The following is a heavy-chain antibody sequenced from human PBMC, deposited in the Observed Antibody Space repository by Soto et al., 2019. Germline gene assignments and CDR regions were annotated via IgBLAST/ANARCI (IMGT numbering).Heavy chain of an antibody. Sequence: SETLSLTCTVSGGSISSVGYYWGWIRQPPGEGLEWIGSMYYSGSTYYRPSLKSRVTISVDTSKNQLSLNLYSVTAADTAMYYCARHRGYSYGRLDYWGQGALVTVSS. J-gene: IGHJ4*02. V-gene: IGHV4-39*01. CDR1: GGSISSVGYY. CDR3: ARHRGYSYGRLDY. D-gene: IGHD5-18*01. CDR2: MYYSGST.